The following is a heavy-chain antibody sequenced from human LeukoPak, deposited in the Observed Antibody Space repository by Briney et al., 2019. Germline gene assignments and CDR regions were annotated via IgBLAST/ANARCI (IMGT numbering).Heavy chain of an antibody. J-gene: IGHJ4*02. CDR1: GGSPSSGSSY. Sequence: PSETLSLTRTVSGGSPSSGSSYWGWTRQPPGKGLEWIGYIYYSGSTNYNPSRKSRVTISEDTSKNQFSLKLSSVAAADTAVYYCGARYCSGGSCRFDYWGQGTLVTVSS. CDR3: GARYCSGGSCRFDY. V-gene: IGHV4-61*01. CDR2: IYYSGST. D-gene: IGHD2-15*01.